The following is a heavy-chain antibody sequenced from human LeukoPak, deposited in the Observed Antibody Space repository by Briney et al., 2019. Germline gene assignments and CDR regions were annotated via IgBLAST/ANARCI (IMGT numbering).Heavy chain of an antibody. V-gene: IGHV4-61*01. CDR3: AREGSIGVV. J-gene: IGHJ4*02. D-gene: IGHD3-3*01. CDR1: GGSVSSGSYY. CDR2: IYYSGST. Sequence: PSETLSLTCTVSGGSVSSGSYYWSWIQQPPGKGLEWIGYIYYSGSTNYNPSLKSRVTISVDTSKNQFSLKLSSVTAADTAVYYCAREGSIGVVWGQGTLVTVSS.